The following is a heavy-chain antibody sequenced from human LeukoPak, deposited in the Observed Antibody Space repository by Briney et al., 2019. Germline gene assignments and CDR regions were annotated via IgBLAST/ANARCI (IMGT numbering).Heavy chain of an antibody. CDR1: GYTFTSYY. CDR2: INPSGGST. V-gene: IGHV1-46*01. CDR3: ARVSVVPAAHFDF. J-gene: IGHJ4*02. Sequence: GESLKISCKGSGYTFTSYYMHWVRQAPGQGLEWMGKINPSGGSTSYAQKFQGRVTMTRDTSTSTVYMELSSLRSEDTAVYYCARVSVVPAAHFDFWGQGTLVTVSS. D-gene: IGHD2-2*01.